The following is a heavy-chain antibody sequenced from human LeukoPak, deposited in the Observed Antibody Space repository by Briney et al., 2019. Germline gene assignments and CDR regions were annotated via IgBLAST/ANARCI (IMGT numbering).Heavy chain of an antibody. CDR3: SRTGTTDY. CDR2: IYNSGST. J-gene: IGHJ4*02. Sequence: SETLSLTCTVSGDSISSYYWSWIRQPPGKGLEWIGYIYNSGSTKYNPSLKSRVTISVDTSKNQFFLKLSSVTAADTAVYYCSRTGTTDYWGQGTLVTASP. D-gene: IGHD1-7*01. CDR1: GDSISSYY. V-gene: IGHV4-59*01.